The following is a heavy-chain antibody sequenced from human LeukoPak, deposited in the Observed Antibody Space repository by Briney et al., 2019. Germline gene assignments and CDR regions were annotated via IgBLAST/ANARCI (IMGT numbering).Heavy chain of an antibody. CDR1: GFTFKSYG. CDR3: ANVRYFDWFYFDH. V-gene: IGHV3-33*06. J-gene: IGHJ4*02. D-gene: IGHD3-9*01. CDR2: IWYDGSNK. Sequence: PGRSLRLSCVASGFTFKSYGMHWVRQAPGKGLEWVAIIWYDGSNKCYADFVKGRFTTSRDNSKNTLYLQMNSLRAEDTAVYYCANVRYFDWFYFDHWGQGTLVAVSS.